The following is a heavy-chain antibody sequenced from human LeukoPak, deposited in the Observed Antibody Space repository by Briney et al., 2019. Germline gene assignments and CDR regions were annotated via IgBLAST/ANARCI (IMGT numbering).Heavy chain of an antibody. D-gene: IGHD6-13*01. CDR2: IAYDGSRA. J-gene: IGHJ4*02. Sequence: GGSLRLSCAGPGFTFGGYGMPWFRQTPGKGLEWVAVIAYDGSRAFYADSVKGRFTISRDNSKNTMSVQMDDLRAEDTAVYYCTRYSNDHFDYWGQGTLVTVSS. CDR3: TRYSNDHFDY. V-gene: IGHV3-33*01. CDR1: GFTFGGYG.